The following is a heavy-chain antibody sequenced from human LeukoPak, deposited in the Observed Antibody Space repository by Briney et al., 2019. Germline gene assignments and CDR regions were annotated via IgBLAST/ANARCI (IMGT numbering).Heavy chain of an antibody. CDR1: GFAFTSYG. CDR2: IWYDGSNK. Sequence: GGSLRLSCAASGFAFTSYGMHWVRQAPGKGLEWVAVIWYDGSNKYYVDSVKGRFTISRDNSKNTLYLQMNSLRAEDTAVYYCARGGSGYDFDFWGQGTLVTVSS. D-gene: IGHD5-12*01. J-gene: IGHJ4*02. CDR3: ARGGSGYDFDF. V-gene: IGHV3-33*01.